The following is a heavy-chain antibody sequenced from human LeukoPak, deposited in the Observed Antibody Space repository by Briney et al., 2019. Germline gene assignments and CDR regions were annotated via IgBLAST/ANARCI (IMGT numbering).Heavy chain of an antibody. CDR1: GYSISSGYY. D-gene: IGHD3-22*01. Sequence: ASETLSLTCTVSGYSISSGYYWGWIRQPPGKGLEWIGSIYHSGSTYYNPSLKSRVTISVDTSKNQFSLKLSSVTAADTAVYYCARLITLGYYFDYWGQGTLVTVSS. V-gene: IGHV4-38-2*02. CDR3: ARLITLGYYFDY. J-gene: IGHJ4*02. CDR2: IYHSGST.